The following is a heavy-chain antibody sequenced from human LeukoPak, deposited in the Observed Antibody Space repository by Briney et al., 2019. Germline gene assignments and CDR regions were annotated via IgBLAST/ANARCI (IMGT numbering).Heavy chain of an antibody. D-gene: IGHD2-21*02. CDR1: GGSFSGYY. J-gene: IGHJ4*02. V-gene: IGHV4-34*01. Sequence: SETLSLTCAVYGGSFSGYYWSWIRQPPGKGLEWIGEINHSGSTNYNPSLKSRVTISVDTSKNQFSLKLSSVTAADTAVYYCARHGHHGDHDYWGQGTLVTVSS. CDR2: INHSGST. CDR3: ARHGHHGDHDY.